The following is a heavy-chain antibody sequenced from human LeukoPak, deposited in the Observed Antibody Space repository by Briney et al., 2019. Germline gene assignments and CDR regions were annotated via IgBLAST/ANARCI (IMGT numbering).Heavy chain of an antibody. Sequence: PGGSLRLSCAASGFSLSDYGTHWVRQAPGKGLQWVAVMPSHGRSQQYADAVTGRFTLSRDTSTNTVYLQMKGLRPDDTAVYYCASGGLTTIDLWGQGTLVTVSS. CDR1: GFSLSDYG. J-gene: IGHJ4*01. CDR3: ASGGLTTIDL. D-gene: IGHD2-21*02. V-gene: IGHV3-30*03. CDR2: MPSHGRSQ.